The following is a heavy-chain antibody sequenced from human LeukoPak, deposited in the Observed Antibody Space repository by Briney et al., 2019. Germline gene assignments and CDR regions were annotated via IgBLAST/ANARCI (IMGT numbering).Heavy chain of an antibody. Sequence: SGPTLVKPTQTLTLTCTFSGFSLSTSGVGVGWIRQPPGKALEWLALIYWNDDKRYSPSLKSRLTITKDTSKNQVVLTMTNMDPVDTATYYCAHSYYDFWSGYSYFDYWGQGTLVTVSS. CDR2: IYWNDDK. D-gene: IGHD3-3*01. J-gene: IGHJ4*02. CDR3: AHSYYDFWSGYSYFDY. CDR1: GFSLSTSGVG. V-gene: IGHV2-5*01.